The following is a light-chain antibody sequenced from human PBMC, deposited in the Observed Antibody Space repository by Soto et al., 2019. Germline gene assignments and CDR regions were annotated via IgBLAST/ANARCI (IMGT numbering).Light chain of an antibody. CDR2: EVS. V-gene: IGLV2-14*01. J-gene: IGLJ3*02. Sequence: QSVLTQPASVSGSPGQSITISCTGTSSDVGGYKYVSWYQQHPDKAPKLIIFEVSNRPSGISSRFSGSKSGNTASLTISGLQAEDEADYYCSSYTSSNTVFGGGTKVTVL. CDR1: SSDVGGYKY. CDR3: SSYTSSNTV.